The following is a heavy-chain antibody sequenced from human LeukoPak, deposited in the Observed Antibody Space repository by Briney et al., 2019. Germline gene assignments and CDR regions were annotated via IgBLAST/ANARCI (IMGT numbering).Heavy chain of an antibody. V-gene: IGHV1-46*01. CDR3: ARESPETYYFDY. Sequence: GASVKVSCKASGYTFTAYYIHWVRQAPGQGLEWMGLIRLRGGNTGYAQKFQGRVTMTSDTSTSTVYVDLSSLRSEDTAIYYCARESPETYYFDYWGQGTLVTVSS. J-gene: IGHJ4*02. CDR2: IRLRGGNT. CDR1: GYTFTAYY. D-gene: IGHD5-24*01.